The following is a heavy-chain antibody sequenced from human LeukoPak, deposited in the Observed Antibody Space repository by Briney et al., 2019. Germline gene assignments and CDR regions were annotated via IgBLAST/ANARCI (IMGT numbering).Heavy chain of an antibody. CDR3: ASPDYGYAFDI. CDR1: GFTFSSYE. D-gene: IGHD4-17*01. Sequence: QPGGSLRLSCAASGFTFSSYEMNWVRQAPGKGLEWVSYISSSGSTIYYADSVKGRFTISRDNAKNSLYLQVNSLRAEDTAVYYCASPDYGYAFDIWGQGTMVTVSS. J-gene: IGHJ3*02. CDR2: ISSSGSTI. V-gene: IGHV3-48*03.